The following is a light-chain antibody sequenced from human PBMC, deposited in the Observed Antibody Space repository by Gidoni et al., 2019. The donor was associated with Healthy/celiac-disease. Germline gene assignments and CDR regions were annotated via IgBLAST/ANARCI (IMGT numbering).Light chain of an antibody. CDR2: RNN. CDR1: SPNIGSNY. CDR3: AAWDDSLSGVV. J-gene: IGLJ2*01. V-gene: IGLV1-47*01. Sequence: QSVLPQPPSASGPPGQRVTISCSGSSPNIGSNYVYWYQQLPGTAPKLLIYRNNQRPSGVPDRFSGSKSGTSASLAISGLRSEDEADYYCAAWDDSLSGVVFGGGTKLTVL.